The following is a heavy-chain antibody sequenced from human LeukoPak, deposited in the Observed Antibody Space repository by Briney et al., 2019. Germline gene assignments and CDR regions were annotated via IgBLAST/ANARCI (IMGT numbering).Heavy chain of an antibody. J-gene: IGHJ4*02. CDR3: ARDPYYYGSGTRHFDY. Sequence: GGSLRLSCAASGLTFSDYYMSWIRQAPGKGLEWVSYISSSDTIYYADSVKGRFTISRDNAKNSLYLQMNSLRAEDTAVYYCARDPYYYGSGTRHFDYWGQGTLVTVSS. CDR1: GLTFSDYY. CDR2: ISSSDTI. V-gene: IGHV3-11*01. D-gene: IGHD3-10*01.